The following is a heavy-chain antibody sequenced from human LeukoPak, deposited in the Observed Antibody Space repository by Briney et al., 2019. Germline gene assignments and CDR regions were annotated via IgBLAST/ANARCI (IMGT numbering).Heavy chain of an antibody. J-gene: IGHJ4*02. D-gene: IGHD3-22*01. CDR2: ISAYNGNT. Sequence: ASVKVSCKASGYTFTSYGISWVRQAPGQGLEWMGWISAYNGNTNYAQKLQGRVTITTDTSTSTAYMELRSLRSDDTAVYDCARSCAYSSDYYYDHFDYWGQGTLVTVSS. CDR3: ARSCAYSSDYYYDHFDY. CDR1: GYTFTSYG. V-gene: IGHV1-18*01.